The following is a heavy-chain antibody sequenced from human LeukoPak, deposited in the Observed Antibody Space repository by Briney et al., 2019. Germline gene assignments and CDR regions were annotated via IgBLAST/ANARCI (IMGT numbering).Heavy chain of an antibody. CDR1: GGSISSYY. Sequence: SETLSLTCTVSGGSISSYYWSWIRQPPGKGLEWIGYIYYSGSTNYNPSLKSRVTISVDTSKNQFSLKLSSVTAADTAVYYCARAGSYYDILTGYPKSNWFDPWGQGTLVTVSS. V-gene: IGHV4-59*01. CDR3: ARAGSYYDILTGYPKSNWFDP. J-gene: IGHJ5*02. CDR2: IYYSGST. D-gene: IGHD3-9*01.